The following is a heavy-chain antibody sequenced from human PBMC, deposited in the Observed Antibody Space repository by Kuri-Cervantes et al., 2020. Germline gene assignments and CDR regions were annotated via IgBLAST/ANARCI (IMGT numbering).Heavy chain of an antibody. CDR3: ATDYYYDTSGTYDY. Sequence: ETLSLTCAASGFIFRDYAMSWVRQAPGKGLEWVSSISSSSSYIYYADSVKGRFTISRDNAKNSLYLQMNSLKTEDTAVYYCATDYYYDTSGTYDYWGQGTLVTVSS. J-gene: IGHJ4*02. D-gene: IGHD3-22*01. CDR2: ISSSSSYI. CDR1: GFIFRDYA. V-gene: IGHV3-21*03.